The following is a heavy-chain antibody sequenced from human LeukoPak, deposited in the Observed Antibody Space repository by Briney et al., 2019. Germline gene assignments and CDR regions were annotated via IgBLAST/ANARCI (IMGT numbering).Heavy chain of an antibody. CDR1: GDSVSNDTAA. CDR2: TYYRSKWYY. Sequence: SQTLSLTCAISGDSVSNDTAAWSWIRQSPTRGLEWLGRTYYRSKWYYDYAISVKSRMTIDLETSKNRFSLHLNSVTPDDTAVYYCARLRRYIKQATSGMDVWGQGTTVTVSS. D-gene: IGHD5-18*01. V-gene: IGHV6-1*01. J-gene: IGHJ6*02. CDR3: ARLRRYIKQATSGMDV.